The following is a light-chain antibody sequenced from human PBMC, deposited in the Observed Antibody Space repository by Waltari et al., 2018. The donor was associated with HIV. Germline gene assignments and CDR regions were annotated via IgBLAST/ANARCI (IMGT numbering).Light chain of an antibody. V-gene: IGLV3-27*01. Sequence: SFELPHPSPVSGSPGPTARSTYPGDILEKKYLRWLQQRPGQAPLLIIFKDNERPAGIPERFSGSSTGTTVTLTISGVQVEDEADYYCYSVANYIWVFGGGTRLTVL. CDR2: KDN. CDR3: YSVANYIWV. J-gene: IGLJ3*02. CDR1: ILEKKY.